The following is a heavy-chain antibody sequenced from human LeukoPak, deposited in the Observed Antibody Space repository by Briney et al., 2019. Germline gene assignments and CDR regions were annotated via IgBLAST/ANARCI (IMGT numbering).Heavy chain of an antibody. Sequence: ASVKVSCKASGYTFTGYYMHWVRQAPGQGLEWMGWINPNSGGTNYAQKFQDRATMTRDTSISTAYMELSRLRPDDTAVYYCARVFPPNWFDPWGQGTLVTVSS. CDR2: INPNSGGT. J-gene: IGHJ5*02. CDR1: GYTFTGYY. V-gene: IGHV1-2*02. CDR3: ARVFPPNWFDP.